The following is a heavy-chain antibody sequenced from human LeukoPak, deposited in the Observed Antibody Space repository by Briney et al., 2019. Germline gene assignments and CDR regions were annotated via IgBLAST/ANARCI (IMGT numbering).Heavy chain of an antibody. CDR2: INGDGSTT. Sequence: GGSLRPSCAASGFTFSSYWMHWVRQAPGKGLVWVSHINGDGSTTSYADSVKGRFTISRDNAKNTVYLQMNSLRAEDMAVYYCAKGGSSSPRSTFDYWGQGTLLTVSS. CDR1: GFTFSSYW. CDR3: AKGGSSSPRSTFDY. V-gene: IGHV3-74*01. J-gene: IGHJ4*02. D-gene: IGHD6-13*01.